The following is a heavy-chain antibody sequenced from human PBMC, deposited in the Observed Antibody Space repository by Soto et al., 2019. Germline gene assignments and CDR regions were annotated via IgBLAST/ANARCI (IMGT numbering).Heavy chain of an antibody. CDR1: DGSISNFY. CDR2: ISSSGNT. Sequence: PSETLSLTCTVSDGSISNFYWSWIRQPPGKGLEWIGYISSSGNTNYNPSLKGRVSISVDTSKNQFSLNLTSVTAADTAVYYCARAPMVLTRSYFDSWGQGTPVTAPQ. V-gene: IGHV4-59*01. D-gene: IGHD3-22*01. CDR3: ARAPMVLTRSYFDS. J-gene: IGHJ4*02.